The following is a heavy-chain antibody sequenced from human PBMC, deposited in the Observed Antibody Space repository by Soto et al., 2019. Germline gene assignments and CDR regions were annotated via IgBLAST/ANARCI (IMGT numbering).Heavy chain of an antibody. J-gene: IGHJ5*02. Sequence: EVQLVESGGGSVQPGGSLRLSCAASGFTFSTYWMHWVRQAPGKGLVWVSRINSDGTNTDYADSVKGRFTISRDNAKNTLNLHMSSLKAEDPAVYNFALFGVLIYPEAWGQGTLVTVSS. CDR2: INSDGTNT. CDR1: GFTFSTYW. V-gene: IGHV3-74*01. D-gene: IGHD3-3*01. CDR3: ALFGVLIYPEA.